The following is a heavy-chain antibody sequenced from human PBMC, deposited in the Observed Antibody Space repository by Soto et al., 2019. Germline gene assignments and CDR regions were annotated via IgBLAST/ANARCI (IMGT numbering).Heavy chain of an antibody. J-gene: IGHJ3*02. CDR3: ARAGFCSTTSCSDAFDI. D-gene: IGHD2-2*01. V-gene: IGHV1-3*01. CDR2: INAGNGNT. CDR1: GYTFTNYA. Sequence: VQLVQSGAEVKKPGASVKGSCKASGYTFTNYAMHWVRQAPGQRPEWMGWINAGNGNTKFSQRVQGRVTITRDTAANIAYMDLSSLTSADTAVDYCARAGFCSTTSCSDAFDIWGQGTMATVSS.